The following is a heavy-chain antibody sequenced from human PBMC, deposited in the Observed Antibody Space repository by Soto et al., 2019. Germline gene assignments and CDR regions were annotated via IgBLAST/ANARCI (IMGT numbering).Heavy chain of an antibody. CDR1: GFTFSSYA. Sequence: GGSLRLSCAASGFTFSSYAMSWVRQAPGKGLEWVSAISGSGGSTYYADSVKGRFTISRDNSKNTLYLQMSSLRAEDTAVYYCVKEENFWSGAYYYYGMDVWGQGTTVTVSS. D-gene: IGHD3-3*01. V-gene: IGHV3-23*01. J-gene: IGHJ6*02. CDR3: VKEENFWSGAYYYYGMDV. CDR2: ISGSGGST.